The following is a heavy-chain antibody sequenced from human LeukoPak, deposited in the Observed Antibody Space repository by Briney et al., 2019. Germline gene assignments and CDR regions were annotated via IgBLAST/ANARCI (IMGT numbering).Heavy chain of an antibody. V-gene: IGHV4-61*01. Sequence: SETLSLTCTVSGGSVSSGSYYWSWIRQPPGKGLEWIGYIYYSGSTNYNPSLKSRVTISVDTSKNQFSLKLSSVTAADTAVYYCARGAVVTANPTKNFDYWGQGTLVTVSS. J-gene: IGHJ4*02. CDR3: ARGAVVTANPTKNFDY. D-gene: IGHD2-21*02. CDR2: IYYSGST. CDR1: GGSVSSGSYY.